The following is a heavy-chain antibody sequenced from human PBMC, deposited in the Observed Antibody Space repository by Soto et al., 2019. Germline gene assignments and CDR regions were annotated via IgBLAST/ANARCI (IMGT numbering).Heavy chain of an antibody. D-gene: IGHD5-12*01. CDR3: ARHHGPTTSENWLDP. J-gene: IGHJ5*02. V-gene: IGHV1-18*01. CDR2: ISTYSGDT. CDR1: GYTFFTYD. Sequence: ASVKVSCKASGYTFFTYDISWVRQAPGQGLEWMGWISTYSGDTKYVQEFQGRVIMTTDTSMTTAYLELRSLRSDDTAVYYCARHHGPTTSENWLDPWGQGTLVTVSS.